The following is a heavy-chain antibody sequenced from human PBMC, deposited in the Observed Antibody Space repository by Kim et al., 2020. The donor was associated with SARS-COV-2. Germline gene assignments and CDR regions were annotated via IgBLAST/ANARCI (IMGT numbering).Heavy chain of an antibody. V-gene: IGHV4-34*01. CDR2: INHSGST. D-gene: IGHD3-10*01. J-gene: IGHJ6*02. Sequence: SETLSLTCAVYGGSFSGYYWSWIRQPPGEGLEWIGEINHSGSTNYNPSLKSRVTISVDTSKNQFSLKLSSVTAADTAVYYCARATNRITMVRGVPLYYYYGRDVWGQGTTVTVSS. CDR1: GGSFSGYY. CDR3: ARATNRITMVRGVPLYYYYGRDV.